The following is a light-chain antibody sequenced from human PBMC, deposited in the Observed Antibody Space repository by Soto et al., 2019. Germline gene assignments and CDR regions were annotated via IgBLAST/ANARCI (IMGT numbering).Light chain of an antibody. CDR3: QQYLTTPQT. CDR2: CAS. J-gene: IGKJ1*01. V-gene: IGKV4-1*01. Sequence: DTVMTQSPDSLAVSLGERATINCKSSQSVLYSPNNKDYLAWYQQRPGQAPKLLIYCASTRESGVPDRFSGSGSGTDFTLTISSLQAEDVAVYYCQQYLTTPQTFGQGTKVEIK. CDR1: QSVLYSPNNKDY.